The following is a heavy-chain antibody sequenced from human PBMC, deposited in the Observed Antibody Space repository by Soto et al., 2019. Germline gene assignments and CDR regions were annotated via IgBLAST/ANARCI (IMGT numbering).Heavy chain of an antibody. CDR2: IYYSGST. J-gene: IGHJ4*02. V-gene: IGHV4-39*01. CDR1: GGSITSSSYY. Sequence: SETLCVTCTVSGGSITSSSYYWGWLRQPPGKGLEWIGNIYYSGSTYYNPSLKSRVTISVDTSKNQFSLKLSSVTAADTAVYYCMLGSGWKDFDYWGQGTLVTVSS. CDR3: MLGSGWKDFDY. D-gene: IGHD3-22*01.